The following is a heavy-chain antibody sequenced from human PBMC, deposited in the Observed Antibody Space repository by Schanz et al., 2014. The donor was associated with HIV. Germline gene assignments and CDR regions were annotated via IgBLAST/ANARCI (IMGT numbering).Heavy chain of an antibody. J-gene: IGHJ6*02. CDR1: GFTFNSYG. V-gene: IGHV3-30*18. CDR3: AKDRNHYDSRYRGKGNYYYYYGMDV. Sequence: VQLVESGGGLVKPGRSLRVSCAASGFTFNSYGMHWVRQAPGKGLEWVAVISYDGSNKKYADSVKGRFTISRDNSKNTLYLQMKSLRPEDTAVYYCAKDRNHYDSRYRGKGNYYYYYGMDVWGQGTTVTVSS. D-gene: IGHD3-22*01. CDR2: ISYDGSNK.